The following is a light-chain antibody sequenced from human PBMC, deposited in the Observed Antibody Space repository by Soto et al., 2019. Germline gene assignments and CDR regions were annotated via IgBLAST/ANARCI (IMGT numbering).Light chain of an antibody. CDR3: QEYISAT. Sequence: DIQMTQSPSTLSASVGDRVTITCRASQSISDWLAWYQQKPGKAPKLLIYDASTLQSGVPSRFSGSGSGTEFTLTISSLQPDDFATYYCQEYISATFGQGTKLEIE. V-gene: IGKV1-5*01. CDR1: QSISDW. CDR2: DAS. J-gene: IGKJ2*01.